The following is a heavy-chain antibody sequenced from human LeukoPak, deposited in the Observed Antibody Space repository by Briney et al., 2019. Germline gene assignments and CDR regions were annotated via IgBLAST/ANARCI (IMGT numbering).Heavy chain of an antibody. CDR3: ARDGSYGAFDI. J-gene: IGHJ3*02. D-gene: IGHD1-26*01. CDR1: GYTFTSYY. Sequence: ASVKVSCKASGYTFTSYYMHWVRQAPGQGLEWMGIINPSGGSTSYAQKFQGRVTMTRNTSISTAYMELSSLRSEDTAVYYCARDGSYGAFDIWGQGAMVTVSS. CDR2: INPSGGST. V-gene: IGHV1-46*01.